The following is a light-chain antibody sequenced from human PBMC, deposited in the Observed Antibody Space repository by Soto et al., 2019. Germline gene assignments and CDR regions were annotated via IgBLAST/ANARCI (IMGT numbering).Light chain of an antibody. CDR3: SSFSSSSTLVV. V-gene: IGLV2-14*01. Sequence: QSALTQPASVSGSPGQSITISCTGTSSDVGGYSYVSWYQQHPGKAPKLMIYGVSNRPSGVSNRFSGSKSGNTASLTISGLQAEDEADYSCSSFSSSSTLVVFGGGTKLTVL. CDR1: SSDVGGYSY. CDR2: GVS. J-gene: IGLJ2*01.